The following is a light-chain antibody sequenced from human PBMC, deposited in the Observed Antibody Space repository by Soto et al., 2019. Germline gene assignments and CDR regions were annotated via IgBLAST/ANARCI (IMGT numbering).Light chain of an antibody. Sequence: DIVMTQSPLSLPVTPGEPASISCRSSQSLLHSNGYNYLDWYLQKPGQSPQLLIYLGSNRASGVPDRFSGSGSGTDFTLTISRLEPEDFAVYYCQQYGSSPGLTFGGGTKVDIK. CDR1: QSLLHSNGYNY. V-gene: IGKV2-28*01. CDR3: QQYGSSPGLT. J-gene: IGKJ4*01. CDR2: LGS.